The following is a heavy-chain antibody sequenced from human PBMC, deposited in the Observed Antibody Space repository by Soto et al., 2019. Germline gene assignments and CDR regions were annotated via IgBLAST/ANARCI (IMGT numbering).Heavy chain of an antibody. J-gene: IGHJ6*02. Sequence: SLRLSCAASGFTFSSYAMSWVRQAPGKGLEWVSAISGSGGSTYYADSVKGRFTISRDNSKNTLYLQMNSLRAEDTAVYYCAAHPRGYDFWSGYYSDYYYYGMDVWGQGTTVTVSS. D-gene: IGHD3-3*01. CDR3: AAHPRGYDFWSGYYSDYYYYGMDV. CDR2: ISGSGGST. V-gene: IGHV3-23*01. CDR1: GFTFSSYA.